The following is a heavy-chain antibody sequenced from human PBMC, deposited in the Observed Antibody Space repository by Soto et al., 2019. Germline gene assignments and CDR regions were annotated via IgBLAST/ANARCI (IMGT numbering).Heavy chain of an antibody. CDR2: INAGNGKT. CDR1: GYTFTTYA. CDR3: ARAGDDCSTTSCYMIDY. D-gene: IGHD2-2*02. V-gene: IGHV1-3*01. J-gene: IGHJ4*02. Sequence: ASVKVSCKASGYTFTTYAMHWVRQAPGQRLEWMGWINAGNGKTKYSQKFQGRVTITRDTSATTAYMELSSLRSEDTAVYYCARAGDDCSTTSCYMIDYWGRGXLVTVSS.